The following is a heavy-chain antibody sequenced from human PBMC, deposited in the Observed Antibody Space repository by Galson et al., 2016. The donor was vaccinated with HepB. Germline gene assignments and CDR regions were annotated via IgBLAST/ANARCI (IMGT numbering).Heavy chain of an antibody. D-gene: IGHD3-10*01. Sequence: SLRLSCAASGFTFSYYWMSWVRQAPGKGLEWVANVNQDGGEKYYVDSVRGRFTISRDNAKNSLYLQMNSLRVEDTAVYYCARGQGGFEGFVHWGQGTLVTVS. CDR2: VNQDGGEK. V-gene: IGHV3-7*01. J-gene: IGHJ5*02. CDR1: GFTFSYYW. CDR3: ARGQGGFEGFVH.